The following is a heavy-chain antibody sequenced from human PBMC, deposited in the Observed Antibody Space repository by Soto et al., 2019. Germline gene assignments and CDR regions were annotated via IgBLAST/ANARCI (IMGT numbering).Heavy chain of an antibody. CDR3: ARQKQSLVLDYYYYGMDV. D-gene: IGHD6-19*01. Sequence: GESLKISCKGSGYSFTSYWIGWVRQMPGKGLEWMGIIYPGYSDTRYSPSFQGQVTISADKSISTAYLQWSSLNASDTAMHYCARQKQSLVLDYYYYGMDVWGQGTTVTVSS. J-gene: IGHJ6*02. V-gene: IGHV5-51*01. CDR1: GYSFTSYW. CDR2: IYPGYSDT.